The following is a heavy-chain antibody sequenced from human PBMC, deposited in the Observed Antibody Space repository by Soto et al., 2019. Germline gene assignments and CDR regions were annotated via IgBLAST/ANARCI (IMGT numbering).Heavy chain of an antibody. V-gene: IGHV3-7*02. D-gene: IGHD4-4*01. Sequence: EVQLVESGGGLVQPGGSLRLSCTTSGLAFSTYWMAWVRQAPGKGLEWVGNTKPDETETYYADSVAGRFTISRDNAKSSLYLQMDSLRVEDTAVYYCATIGDVTFHYWGQGTPVTVSS. J-gene: IGHJ4*02. CDR2: TKPDETET. CDR1: GLAFSTYW. CDR3: ATIGDVTFHY.